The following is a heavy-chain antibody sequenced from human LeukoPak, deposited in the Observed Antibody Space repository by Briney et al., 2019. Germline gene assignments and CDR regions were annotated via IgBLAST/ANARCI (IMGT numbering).Heavy chain of an antibody. D-gene: IGHD5-12*01. V-gene: IGHV4-59*01. CDR1: GGSISGYY. CDR3: ARSRSRGYSGDFDY. CDR2: IYYSGTT. Sequence: SETLSLTCIVSGGSISGYYWSWIRQPPGKGLKWIGYIYYSGTTNYNPSLKSRVTISVDTSKNQFSLKLSSVTAADAAVYYCARSRSRGYSGDFDYWGQGTLVTVSS. J-gene: IGHJ4*02.